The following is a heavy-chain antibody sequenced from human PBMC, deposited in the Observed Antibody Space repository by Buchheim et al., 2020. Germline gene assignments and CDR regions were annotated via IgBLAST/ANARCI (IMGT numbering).Heavy chain of an antibody. CDR1: GGSVSRGKYY. CDR2: IYYSGRT. D-gene: IGHD2-2*01. J-gene: IGHJ5*02. V-gene: IGHV4-61*01. CDR3: ARDGEYCSSSSCYFDP. Sequence: QVQLQESGPGLVKPSETLSLTCTVSGGSVSRGKYYWNWIRQPPEKGLEWIGYIYYSGRTNYSPSLKSRATISLDTSKNQLSLKLTSVTAADTAVYYCARDGEYCSSSSCYFDPWGQGIL.